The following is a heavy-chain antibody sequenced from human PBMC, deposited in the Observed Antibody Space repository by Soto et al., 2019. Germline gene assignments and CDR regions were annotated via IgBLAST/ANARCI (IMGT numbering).Heavy chain of an antibody. CDR3: AKAGSDNSGWSNWFDP. CDR2: ISGSGSGT. D-gene: IGHD6-19*01. Sequence: EVQLLESGGGLVQPGGSLRLSCAASGFTFSSYAVTWVRQAPGKGLEWVSGISGSGSGTYYADSVKGRFTISRDNSKNTVYLQMNSLIAEDTAVYYCAKAGSDNSGWSNWFDPWGQGTLVTVSS. CDR1: GFTFSSYA. J-gene: IGHJ5*02. V-gene: IGHV3-23*01.